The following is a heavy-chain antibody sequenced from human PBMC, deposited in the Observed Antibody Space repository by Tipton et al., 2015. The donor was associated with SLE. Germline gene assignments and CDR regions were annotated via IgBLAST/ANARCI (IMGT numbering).Heavy chain of an antibody. D-gene: IGHD4-17*01. V-gene: IGHV4-38-2*01. CDR2: IHHSGKT. Sequence: TLFLTCAVSGYSIIYDHNWGWIRQPPGKGLEWVGSIHHSGKTYYNPSLKSRVTMSVDTSKNHLSLNLSSVTAADTAVYYCARPSRGHGDYDNWGQGTQVTVSS. CDR1: GYSIIYDHN. J-gene: IGHJ4*02. CDR3: ARPSRGHGDYDN.